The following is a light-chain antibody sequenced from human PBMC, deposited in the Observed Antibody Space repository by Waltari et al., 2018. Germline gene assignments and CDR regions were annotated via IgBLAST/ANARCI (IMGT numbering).Light chain of an antibody. CDR3: LHDYNYPRT. CDR2: TAS. Sequence: AILMTQSPSSLSASVGDRVTITSRASQGIRNDLGWYQQKPGKAPKLLIYTASTLQSGVPSRFSCTGSGTDFTLTISSLQPEDFATYYCLHDYNYPRTFGQGTKVEIK. CDR1: QGIRND. V-gene: IGKV1-6*01. J-gene: IGKJ1*01.